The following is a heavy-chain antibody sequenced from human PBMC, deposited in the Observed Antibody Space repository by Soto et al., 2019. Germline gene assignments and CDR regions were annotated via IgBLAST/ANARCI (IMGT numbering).Heavy chain of an antibody. CDR1: GFTFSSYG. D-gene: IGHD2-8*01. J-gene: IGHJ6*02. CDR3: ARGRNYGGVYARYYYYYYGMDV. Sequence: PGGSLRLSCAASGFTFSSYGMHWVRQAPGKGLEWVAVIWYDGSNKYYADSLKGRFTISRDNSKNTLYLQMNSLRAEDTAVYYCARGRNYGGVYARYYYYYYGMDVWGQGTTVTVSS. CDR2: IWYDGSNK. V-gene: IGHV3-33*01.